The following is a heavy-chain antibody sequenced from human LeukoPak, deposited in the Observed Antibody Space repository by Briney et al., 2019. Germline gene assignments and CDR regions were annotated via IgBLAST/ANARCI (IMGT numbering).Heavy chain of an antibody. CDR1: GYTLTELS. D-gene: IGHD3-10*01. J-gene: IGHJ6*04. V-gene: IGHV1-24*01. CDR3: ATLWFGELFPIMDV. Sequence: ASVSVSFKGSGYTLTELSMHWVRQPPGKGGGGMGVFDPEDWETIYPQKFHGRVTMTADTYTDTAYMELSSLRSEDTAVYYCATLWFGELFPIMDVWGKGTTVTVSS. CDR2: FDPEDWET.